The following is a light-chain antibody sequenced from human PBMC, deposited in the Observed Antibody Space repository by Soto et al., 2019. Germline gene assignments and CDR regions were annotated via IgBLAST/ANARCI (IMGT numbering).Light chain of an antibody. CDR2: EDD. Sequence: QSALTQPASVSGSPGQSITISCSGVSGDVGNYNLVSWYQQYPGKAPALLIYEDDKRPSGVSNRFSGYKSDSTASLTISGLQAEDEADYYCCLYLGGTSVFGGGTQLTVL. CDR3: CLYLGGTSV. CDR1: SGDVGNYNL. V-gene: IGLV2-23*01. J-gene: IGLJ7*01.